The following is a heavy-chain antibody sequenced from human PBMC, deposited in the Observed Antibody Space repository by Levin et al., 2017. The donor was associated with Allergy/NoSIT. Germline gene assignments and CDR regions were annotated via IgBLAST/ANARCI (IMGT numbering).Heavy chain of an antibody. CDR1: GYNLTNNA. CDR3: AGATVPFCRGGTCYSATYWFDP. D-gene: IGHD2-15*01. CDR2: INTNTGNP. V-gene: IGHV7-4-1*02. J-gene: IGHJ5*02. Sequence: AASVKVSCKASGYNLTNNAINWVRQAPGQGLEWMGWINTNTGNPTYAQGFTGRFVFSLDMSVSTAYLQISSLKAEDSAVYYCAGATVPFCRGGTCYSATYWFDPWGQGTLVTVSS.